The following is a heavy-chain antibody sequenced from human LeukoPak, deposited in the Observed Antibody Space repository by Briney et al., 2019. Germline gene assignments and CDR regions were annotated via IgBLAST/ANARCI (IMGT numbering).Heavy chain of an antibody. J-gene: IGHJ4*02. CDR2: IYYSGST. V-gene: IGHV4-31*03. D-gene: IGHD5-18*01. CDR1: GGSICNGDRY. CDR3: ARGSRGYSYG. Sequence: SETLSLTCTVSGGSICNGDRYWSWIRQHPGKGLEWIGHIYYSGSTYYNPSLKSRVTISVDTSKNQFPLKLSSVTAADTAVYYCARGSRGYSYGWGQGTLVTVSS.